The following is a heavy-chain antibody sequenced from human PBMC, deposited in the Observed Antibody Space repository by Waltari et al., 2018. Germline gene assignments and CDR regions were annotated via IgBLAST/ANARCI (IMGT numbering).Heavy chain of an antibody. Sequence: EVQLVESGGGLVQPGGSLRLSCAASGFPFSSYWMHWVRQAPGKGLVGVSRINSEGSSTSYADSVKGRFTISRDNAKNTLYLQMNSLRAEDTAVYYCARDIEGTYWYFDLWGRGTLVTVSS. CDR1: GFPFSSYW. CDR3: ARDIEGTYWYFDL. V-gene: IGHV3-74*01. CDR2: INSEGSST. D-gene: IGHD1-1*01. J-gene: IGHJ2*01.